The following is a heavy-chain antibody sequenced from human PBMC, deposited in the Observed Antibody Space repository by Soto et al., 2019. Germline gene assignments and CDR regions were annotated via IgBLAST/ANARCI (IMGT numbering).Heavy chain of an antibody. CDR3: ARGDIVVVVAATLFDY. J-gene: IGHJ4*02. V-gene: IGHV3-21*01. Sequence: GGSLRLSCAASGFTFSSYSMNWVRQAPGKGLEWVSSISSSSSYIYYADSVKGRFTISRDNAKNSLYLQMNSLRAEDTAVYYCARGDIVVVVAATLFDYWGLGTLVTVSS. D-gene: IGHD2-15*01. CDR2: ISSSSSYI. CDR1: GFTFSSYS.